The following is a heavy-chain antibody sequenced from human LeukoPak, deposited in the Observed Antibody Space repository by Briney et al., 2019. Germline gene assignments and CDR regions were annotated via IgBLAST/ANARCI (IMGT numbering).Heavy chain of an antibody. Sequence: SETLSLTCTVSGGSMSSGDYYWSWVRQPPGKGLEWIGFIHYSGSTSYNPSLKSRVTISVDTSKNQFSLKLSSVTAADTAVYYCASWYSSSWYKVFQHWGQGTLVTVSS. CDR1: GGSMSSGDYY. CDR3: ASWYSSSWYKVFQH. J-gene: IGHJ1*01. CDR2: IHYSGST. D-gene: IGHD6-13*01. V-gene: IGHV4-30-4*01.